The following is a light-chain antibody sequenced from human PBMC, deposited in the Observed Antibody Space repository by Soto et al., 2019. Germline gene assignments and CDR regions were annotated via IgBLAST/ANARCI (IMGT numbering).Light chain of an antibody. J-gene: IGLJ1*01. CDR1: SSDFGGYDF. CDR2: DVS. CDR3: CSYTSSDTYV. Sequence: QSVLTQPASVSGSPGQSITISCTGTSSDFGGYDFVSWYQQHPGKAPKVMIYDVSNRPSGVSNRFSGSKSGNTASLTISGLQAEDEADYYCCSYTSSDTYVFGTGTKVTVL. V-gene: IGLV2-14*01.